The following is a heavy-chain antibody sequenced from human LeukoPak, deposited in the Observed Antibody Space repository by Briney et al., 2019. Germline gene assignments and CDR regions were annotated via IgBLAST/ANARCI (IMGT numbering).Heavy chain of an antibody. CDR3: ARGGGDWNDAYQNAFDI. Sequence: SETLSLTCAVYGGSFSGSYWSWIRQSPGKGLEWIGEIIHSGSTTYNPSLKSRVTIPIDTSKNQFSLKLSSVTAADTAVYYCARGGGDWNDAYQNAFDIWDQGTMGTVSS. J-gene: IGHJ3*02. CDR2: IIHSGST. V-gene: IGHV4-34*01. CDR1: GGSFSGSY. D-gene: IGHD1-1*01.